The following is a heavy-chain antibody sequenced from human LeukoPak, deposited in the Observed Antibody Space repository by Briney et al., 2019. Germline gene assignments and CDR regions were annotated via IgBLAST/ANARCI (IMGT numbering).Heavy chain of an antibody. J-gene: IGHJ4*02. D-gene: IGHD1-1*01. Sequence: PGGSLRLSCAASGFTFSRYWMHWVRQAPGKGLVWVSRINGDGTTTTYADSVKGRFRISRDNAKNTAYLQLNSLRAEDTAVYYCTSLSTVASGVDWWGQGTLVTVSS. CDR2: INGDGTTT. CDR1: GFTFSRYW. V-gene: IGHV3-74*01. CDR3: TSLSTVASGVDW.